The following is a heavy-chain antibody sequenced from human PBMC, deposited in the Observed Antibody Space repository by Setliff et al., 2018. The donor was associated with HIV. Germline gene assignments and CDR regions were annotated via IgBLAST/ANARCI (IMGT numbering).Heavy chain of an antibody. D-gene: IGHD3-22*01. J-gene: IGHJ4*02. V-gene: IGHV4-39*02. CDR3: ARTPGTHYYDRSANFHYFDY. CDR1: GGSISSYY. CDR2: IYYSGTT. Sequence: SSETLSLTCTVSGGSISSYYWSWIRQPPGTGLEWIGNIYYSGTTFYNPSLKSRVSISVDTSTDHFSLKLSSVTAADTAVYYCARTPGTHYYDRSANFHYFDYWGQGALVTVSS.